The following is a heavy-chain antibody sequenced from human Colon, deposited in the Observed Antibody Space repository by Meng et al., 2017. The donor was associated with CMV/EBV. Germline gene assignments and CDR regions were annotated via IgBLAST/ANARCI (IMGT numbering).Heavy chain of an antibody. V-gene: IGHV3-30*02. CDR3: AKGSYGDIDY. CDR2: IRYDGSNK. CDR1: GFTFSSYG. D-gene: IGHD4-17*01. Sequence: GESLKISWAASGFTFSSYGMHWVRQAPGKGLEWVAFIRYDGSNKYYADSVKGRFTISRDNSKNTLYLQMNSLRAEDTAVYYCAKGSYGDIDYWGQGTLVTVSS. J-gene: IGHJ4*02.